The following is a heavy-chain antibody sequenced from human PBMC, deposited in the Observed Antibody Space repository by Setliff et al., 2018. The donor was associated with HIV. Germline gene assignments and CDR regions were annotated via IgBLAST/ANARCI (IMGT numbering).Heavy chain of an antibody. V-gene: IGHV5-51*01. CDR3: ARGADYRDV. J-gene: IGHJ4*02. CDR2: IYPGDSQT. Sequence: GESLKISCVASGYSFTNKWICWVRQTPGKGLEWMGIIYPGDSQTKYNPSFQGQVTISVDKSLRTAYLQWSSLKTSDTAFYFCARGADYRDVWGQGTLVTVSS. CDR1: GYSFTNKW. D-gene: IGHD4-17*01.